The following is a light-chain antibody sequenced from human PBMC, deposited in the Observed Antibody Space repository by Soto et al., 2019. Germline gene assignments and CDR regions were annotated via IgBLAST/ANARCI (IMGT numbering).Light chain of an antibody. V-gene: IGKV1-33*01. CDR3: QHHDNLPRFT. CDR1: QDISNF. Sequence: DIQMTQSPSSLSASVGDRVTITCQASQDISNFLNWYQQKPGKAPELLIYDASNLETGVPSRFSGSGSGTDFTFTISSLQPEDVATHYCQHHDNLPRFTFGPGTKVDLK. J-gene: IGKJ3*01. CDR2: DAS.